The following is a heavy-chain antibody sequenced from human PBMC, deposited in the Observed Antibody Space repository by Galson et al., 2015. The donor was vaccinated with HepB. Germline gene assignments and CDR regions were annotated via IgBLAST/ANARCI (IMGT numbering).Heavy chain of an antibody. Sequence: CAISGDSVSSHSAAWNWIRQSPPRGLEWLGRTFYRSMWKNDYAIFVSGRITINPDTSENQFSLQLNSVTPEDTAVYYCTRDLSMRFDYWGQGTMVTVSS. D-gene: IGHD2/OR15-2a*01. J-gene: IGHJ4*02. CDR2: TFYRSMWKN. CDR1: GDSVSSHSAA. CDR3: TRDLSMRFDY. V-gene: IGHV6-1*01.